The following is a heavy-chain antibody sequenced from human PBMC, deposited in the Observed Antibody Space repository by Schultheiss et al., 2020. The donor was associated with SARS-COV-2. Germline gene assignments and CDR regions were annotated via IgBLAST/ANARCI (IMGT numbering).Heavy chain of an antibody. CDR1: GFTFSSYA. J-gene: IGHJ1*01. CDR3: ARPDWGSSPHRYFQH. D-gene: IGHD6-13*01. CDR2: ISWNSGSI. V-gene: IGHV3-9*01. Sequence: GGSLRLSCAASGFTFSSYAMHWVRQAPGKGLEWVSGISWNSGSIGYADSVKGRFTISRDNSKNTLYLQMNSLRAEDTAVYYCARPDWGSSPHRYFQHWGQGTLVTVSS.